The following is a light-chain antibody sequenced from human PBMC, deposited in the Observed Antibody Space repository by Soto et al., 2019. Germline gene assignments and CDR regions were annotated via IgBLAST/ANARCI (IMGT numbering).Light chain of an antibody. J-gene: IGKJ5*01. V-gene: IGKV1D-12*01. Sequence: DIQMTQSPSSVSASVGDRVTITCRASQSISNYLAWYQHKPGKAPKLLIYAASALQIGVPLRFSGSGSGTDFTLTISSLQPEDFATYFCQQAHIVPFTFGQGTRLEIK. CDR1: QSISNY. CDR3: QQAHIVPFT. CDR2: AAS.